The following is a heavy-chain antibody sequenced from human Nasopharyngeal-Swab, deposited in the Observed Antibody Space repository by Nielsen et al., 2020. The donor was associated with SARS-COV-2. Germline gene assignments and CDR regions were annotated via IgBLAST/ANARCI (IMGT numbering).Heavy chain of an antibody. CDR3: ARGRYCSTTSCYAAYYYHYVDV. CDR1: GFTFSSFG. V-gene: IGHV3-30*03. CDR2: IAHDASNE. J-gene: IGHJ6*03. D-gene: IGHD2-2*01. Sequence: GESLQISCAASGFTFSSFGMHWVRQAPGKGLEWVAFIAHDASNEYYGDSVKGRFSISRDSSKNTLYLQMDSLRAEDTAVYYCARGRYCSTTSCYAAYYYHYVDVWDKGTLVTVSS.